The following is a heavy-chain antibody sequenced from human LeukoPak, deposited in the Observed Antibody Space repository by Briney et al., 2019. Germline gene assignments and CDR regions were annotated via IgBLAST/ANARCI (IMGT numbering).Heavy chain of an antibody. CDR2: IIASFGTA. V-gene: IGHV1-69*13. CDR1: GGTLSRYA. CDR3: ARGGHGYCSGGSCYSYMDV. D-gene: IGHD2-15*01. Sequence: GASVKVSCKASGGTLSRYAISWVRQAPGQGLEWMGGIIASFGTANYAQKFQGRVTISADESSGTAYMELSSLRSDDTAVYYCARGGHGYCSGGSCYSYMDVWGKGTTVTVSS. J-gene: IGHJ6*03.